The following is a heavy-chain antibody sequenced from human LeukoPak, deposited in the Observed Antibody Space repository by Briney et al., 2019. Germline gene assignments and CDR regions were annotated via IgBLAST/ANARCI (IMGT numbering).Heavy chain of an antibody. Sequence: PSETLSLTCTVSGGSISSYYWSWIRQPPGKGLEWIGYIYYSGSTNYNPSLKSRVTISVDTSKNQFSLKLSSVTAADTAVYYCARQGYYDSSGYFKWGQGTLVTVSS. V-gene: IGHV4-59*08. CDR2: IYYSGST. CDR3: ARQGYYDSSGYFK. J-gene: IGHJ4*02. D-gene: IGHD3-22*01. CDR1: GGSISSYY.